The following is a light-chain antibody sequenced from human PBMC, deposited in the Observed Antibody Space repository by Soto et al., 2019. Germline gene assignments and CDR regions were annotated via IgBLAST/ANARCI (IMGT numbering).Light chain of an antibody. J-gene: IGLJ3*02. CDR2: LEGSGSY. CDR3: ETWDSNIWV. Sequence: QSVLTQSSSASASLGSSVKLTCTLSSWHSSYIIAWHQQQPGKAPRYLMKLEGSGSYNKGSGVPDRFSGSSSGAHRYLTISNLQFEDEADYYCETWDSNIWVFGGGTKLTVL. CDR1: SWHSSYI. V-gene: IGLV4-60*02.